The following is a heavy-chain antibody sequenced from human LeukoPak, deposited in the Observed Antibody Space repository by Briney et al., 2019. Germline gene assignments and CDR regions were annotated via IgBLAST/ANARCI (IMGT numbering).Heavy chain of an antibody. CDR1: GLTFSSYS. V-gene: IGHV3-48*02. CDR2: ISSSSTI. D-gene: IGHD3-22*01. CDR3: ARDLAYYDSSGYSYYYYGMDV. Sequence: GGSLRLSCAASGLTFSSYSMNWVRQAPGKGLEWVSYISSSSTIYYADSVKGRFTISRDNAKNSLYLQMNSLRDEDTAVYYCARDLAYYDSSGYSYYYYGMDVWGQGTTVTVSS. J-gene: IGHJ6*02.